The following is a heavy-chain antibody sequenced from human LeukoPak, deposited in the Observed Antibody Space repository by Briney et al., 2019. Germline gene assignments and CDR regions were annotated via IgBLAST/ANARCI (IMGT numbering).Heavy chain of an antibody. D-gene: IGHD2/OR15-2a*01. CDR2: ISAYNGNT. CDR1: GGTFGSYG. CDR3: ARTQNVYYYYGMDV. Sequence: ASVKVSCKASGGTFGSYGISWVRQAPGQGLEWMGWISAYNGNTNYAQKLQGRVTMTTDTSTSTAYMELRSLRSDDTAVYYCARTQNVYYYYGMDVWGQGTTVTVSS. J-gene: IGHJ6*02. V-gene: IGHV1-18*01.